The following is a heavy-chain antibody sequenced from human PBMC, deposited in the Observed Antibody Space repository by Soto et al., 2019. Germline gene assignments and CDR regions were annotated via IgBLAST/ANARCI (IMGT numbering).Heavy chain of an antibody. CDR1: GGTFSSYA. D-gene: IGHD3-22*01. J-gene: IGHJ4*02. V-gene: IGHV1-69*13. CDR2: IIPIFGTA. CDR3: ARGYYDSSGYYAAFFDY. Sequence: SVKVSCKASGGTFSSYAIGWVRQAPGQGLEWMGGIIPIFGTANYAQKFQGRVTITADESTSTAYMELSSLRSEDTAVYYCARGYYDSSGYYAAFFDYWGQGTLVTVSS.